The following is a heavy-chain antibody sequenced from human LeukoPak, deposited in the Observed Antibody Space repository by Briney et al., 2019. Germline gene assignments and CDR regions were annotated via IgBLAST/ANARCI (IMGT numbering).Heavy chain of an antibody. CDR1: GFTFSSYG. V-gene: IGHV3-23*01. Sequence: GGSLRLPCAASGFTFSSYGMSWVRQAPGKGLEWVSAISGSGGSTYYADSVKGRFTISRDNSKNTLYLQMNSLRAEDTAVYYCATDYSNPQDYWGQGTLVTVSS. CDR2: ISGSGGST. D-gene: IGHD4-11*01. CDR3: ATDYSNPQDY. J-gene: IGHJ4*02.